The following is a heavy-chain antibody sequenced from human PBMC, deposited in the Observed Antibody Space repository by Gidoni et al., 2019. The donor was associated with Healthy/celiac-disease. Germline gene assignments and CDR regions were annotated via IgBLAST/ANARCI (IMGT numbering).Heavy chain of an antibody. V-gene: IGHV3-23*01. CDR1: GFTFSSYA. CDR2: ISGSGGST. D-gene: IGHD5-12*01. CDR3: AKDRDNVGWLQIAVEYFQH. J-gene: IGHJ1*01. Sequence: EVQLLESGGGLVQPGGSLRLSCAASGFTFSSYAMSWVRQAPGKGLEWVSAISGSGGSTYYADSVKGRFTSSRDNSKNTLYLQMNSLRAEDTAVYYCAKDRDNVGWLQIAVEYFQHWGQGTLVTVSS.